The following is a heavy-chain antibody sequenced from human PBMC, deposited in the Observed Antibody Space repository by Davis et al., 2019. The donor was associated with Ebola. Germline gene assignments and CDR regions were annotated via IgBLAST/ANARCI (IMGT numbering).Heavy chain of an antibody. V-gene: IGHV4-4*02. D-gene: IGHD5-18*01. Sequence: MPSETLSLTCAVSGGSISSSNWWSWVRQPPGKGLEWIGEIYHSGSTNYNPSLKSRVTISVDKSKNQFSLKLSSVTAADTAVYYCARDHGYSYGYVDYYYYGMDVWGQGTTVTVSS. J-gene: IGHJ6*02. CDR2: IYHSGST. CDR1: GGSISSSNW. CDR3: ARDHGYSYGYVDYYYYGMDV.